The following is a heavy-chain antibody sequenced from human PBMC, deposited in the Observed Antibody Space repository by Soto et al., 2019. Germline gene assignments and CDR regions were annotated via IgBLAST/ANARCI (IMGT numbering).Heavy chain of an antibody. CDR1: GFTFSSYG. D-gene: IGHD3-9*01. J-gene: IGHJ4*02. V-gene: IGHV3-30*18. CDR2: ISYDGSNK. CDR3: AKDHRFDWLLYLDY. Sequence: GSLRLSCAASGFTFSSYGMHWVRQAPGKGLEWVAVISYDGSNKYYADSVKGRFTISRDNSKNTLYLQMNSLRAEDTAVYYCAKDHRFDWLLYLDYWGQGTLVTVSS.